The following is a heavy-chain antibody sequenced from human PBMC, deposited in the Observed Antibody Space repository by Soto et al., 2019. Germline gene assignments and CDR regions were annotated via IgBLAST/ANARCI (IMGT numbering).Heavy chain of an antibody. J-gene: IGHJ5*02. CDR1: GESFSGYY. D-gene: IGHD6-19*01. V-gene: IGHV4-34*01. CDR2: IHDSGST. CDR3: VKDTKRMGTLGWFVS. Sequence: SETLSLTCAVYGESFSGYYWSWIRQPPGKGLEWIGEIHDSGSTNYNPSLKSRLIISVDTSRNQFSLKLSSVTAADTAMYYCVKDTKRMGTLGWFVSWGQGALVTVSS.